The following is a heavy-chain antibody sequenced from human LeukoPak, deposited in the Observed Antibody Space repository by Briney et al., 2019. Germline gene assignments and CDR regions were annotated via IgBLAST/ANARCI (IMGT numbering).Heavy chain of an antibody. D-gene: IGHD2-2*01. V-gene: IGHV4-61*02. CDR2: IYTSGSS. Sequence: SQTLSLTCTVSGGSISSGSYYWSWIRQPAGKGLEWIGRIYTSGSSNYNPSLKSRVTISVDTSKNQFSLKLSSVTAADTAVYYCARDWVYCSSTSCSPGNWFDPWGQGTLVTVSS. J-gene: IGHJ5*02. CDR1: GGSISSGSYY. CDR3: ARDWVYCSSTSCSPGNWFDP.